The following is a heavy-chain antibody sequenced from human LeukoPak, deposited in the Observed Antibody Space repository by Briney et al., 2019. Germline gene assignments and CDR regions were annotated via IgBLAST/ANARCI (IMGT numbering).Heavy chain of an antibody. V-gene: IGHV4-59*11. D-gene: IGHD4/OR15-4a*01. CDR3: ARGYGAAPSPADY. Sequence: SETLSLTCTASGGSISSHYWSWIRQPPGKGLEWIGYIYYSGSTNYNPSLKSRVTISVDTSKNQFSLKLSSVTAADTAVYYCARGYGAAPSPADYWGQGTLVTVSS. CDR1: GGSISSHY. J-gene: IGHJ4*02. CDR2: IYYSGST.